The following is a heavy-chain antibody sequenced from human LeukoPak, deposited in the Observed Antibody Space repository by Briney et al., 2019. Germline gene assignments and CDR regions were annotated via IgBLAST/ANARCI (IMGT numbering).Heavy chain of an antibody. CDR1: GGTFSSYA. Sequence: ASVKVSCKASGGTFSSYAISWVRQAPGQGLEWKGGIIPIFGTANYAQKFQGRVTITTDESTSKAYMELSSLRSEDTAVYYCASSGYSSSWYSYYYYYMDVWGKGTTVTVSS. CDR2: IIPIFGTA. CDR3: ASSGYSSSWYSYYYYYMDV. J-gene: IGHJ6*03. D-gene: IGHD6-13*01. V-gene: IGHV1-69*05.